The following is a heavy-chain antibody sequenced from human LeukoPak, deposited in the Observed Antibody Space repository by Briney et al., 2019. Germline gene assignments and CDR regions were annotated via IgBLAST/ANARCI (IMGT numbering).Heavy chain of an antibody. Sequence: GGSLRLSCAASGFTFSSYSMNWVRQAPGQGLEWVSYISSSSSTIYYADSVKGRFTISRDNAKNTLYLQMNSLRAEDTAVYYCAELGITMIGGVWGKGTTVTISS. J-gene: IGHJ6*04. V-gene: IGHV3-48*01. CDR3: AELGITMIGGV. CDR2: ISSSSSTI. CDR1: GFTFSSYS. D-gene: IGHD3-10*02.